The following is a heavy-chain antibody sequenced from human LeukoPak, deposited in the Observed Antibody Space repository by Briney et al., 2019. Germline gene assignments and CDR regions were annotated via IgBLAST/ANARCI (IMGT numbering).Heavy chain of an antibody. CDR1: GFTFSNDW. V-gene: IGHV3-7*01. CDR2: IKEDGSER. J-gene: IGHJ3*01. CDR3: ARDKASGSSYGSSFHF. D-gene: IGHD1-26*01. Sequence: GGSLRLSCATSGFTFSNDWMSWVRQAPGKGLEWVATIKEDGSERYYVESVKGRFTISRDNAKNSLYLQMNSLRVEDTALYYCARDKASGSSYGSSFHFWGQGTMVTVSS.